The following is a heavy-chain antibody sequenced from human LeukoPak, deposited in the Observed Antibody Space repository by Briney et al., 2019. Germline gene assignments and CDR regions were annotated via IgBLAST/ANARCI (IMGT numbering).Heavy chain of an antibody. V-gene: IGHV1-18*01. CDR3: ARAACSSTACYSP. D-gene: IGHD2-2*02. J-gene: IGHJ5*02. Sequence: GASVKVSFKASGYTFTIFGINWVRQAPGQGLEWMGWISAYNGKTNYAQNLQGRLTMTTDTSTTTAYMELRSLRFDDTAVYYCARAACSSTACYSPWGQGTLVTVSS. CDR2: ISAYNGKT. CDR1: GYTFTIFG.